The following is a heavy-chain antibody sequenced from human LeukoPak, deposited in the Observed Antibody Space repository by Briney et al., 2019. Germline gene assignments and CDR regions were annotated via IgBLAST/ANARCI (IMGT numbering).Heavy chain of an antibody. CDR1: GGSVNNHY. Sequence: SETLSLTCSVSGGSVNNHYWTWIRQPPGKGLEWIGYISFSGTTNYNPSLKSRVAISLDTSNNQFSLNVTSVTAADTAVYYCARSTNRVDSWGQGTLVTVSS. CDR3: ARSTNRVDS. J-gene: IGHJ4*02. CDR2: ISFSGTT. V-gene: IGHV4-59*08. D-gene: IGHD1-14*01.